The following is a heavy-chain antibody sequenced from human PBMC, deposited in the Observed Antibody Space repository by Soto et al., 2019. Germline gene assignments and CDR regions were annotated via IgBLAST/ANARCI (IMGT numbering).Heavy chain of an antibody. V-gene: IGHV1-69*13. CDR1: GGTFSSYA. CDR2: IIPIFGTA. D-gene: IGHD6-13*01. Sequence: SVKVSCKASGGTFSSYAISWVRQAPGQGLEWMGGIIPIFGTANYAQKFQGRVTITADESTSTAYMELSSLRSEDTAVYYCARTNSSWRRTFDYWGQGTLVTVSS. J-gene: IGHJ4*02. CDR3: ARTNSSWRRTFDY.